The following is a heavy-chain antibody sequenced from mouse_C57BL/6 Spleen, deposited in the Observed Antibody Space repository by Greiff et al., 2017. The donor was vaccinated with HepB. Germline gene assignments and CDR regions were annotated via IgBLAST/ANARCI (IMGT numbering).Heavy chain of an antibody. Sequence: VQLKESGEGLVKPGGSLKLSCAASGFTFSSYAMSWVRQTPEKRLEWVAYISSGGDYIYYADTVKGRFTISRDNARNTLYLQMSSLKSEDTAMYYCTREDDYFFAYWGQGTLVTVSA. V-gene: IGHV5-9-1*02. D-gene: IGHD2-4*01. CDR1: GFTFSSYA. CDR2: ISSGGDYI. J-gene: IGHJ3*01. CDR3: TREDDYFFAY.